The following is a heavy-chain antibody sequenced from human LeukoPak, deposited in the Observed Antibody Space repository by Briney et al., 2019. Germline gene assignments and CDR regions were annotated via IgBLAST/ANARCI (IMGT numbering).Heavy chain of an antibody. CDR2: SSAYNGNT. V-gene: IGHV1-18*01. CDR1: GYTFTSYG. D-gene: IGHD6-6*01. CDR3: ARDWASSSPYYFDY. J-gene: IGHJ4*02. Sequence: ASVKVSCKASGYTFTSYGISWVRQAPGQGLEWMGWSSAYNGNTNYAQKPQGRVTMTTDTSTSTAYMELRSLRSDDTAVYYCARDWASSSPYYFDYWGQGTLVTVSS.